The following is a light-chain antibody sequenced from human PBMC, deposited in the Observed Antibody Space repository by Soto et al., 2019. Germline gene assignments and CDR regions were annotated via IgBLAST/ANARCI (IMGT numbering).Light chain of an antibody. V-gene: IGLV3-1*01. CDR2: QDS. CDR1: KLGDKY. J-gene: IGLJ2*01. CDR3: QAWDSSLVV. Sequence: SYELTQPPSVSVSPGQTASITCSGDKLGDKYACWYQQKPGQSPVLVIYQDSKRPSGIPERFSGSNSGNTATLTISGTQAMYEADYYCQAWDSSLVVFGGGTKLTLL.